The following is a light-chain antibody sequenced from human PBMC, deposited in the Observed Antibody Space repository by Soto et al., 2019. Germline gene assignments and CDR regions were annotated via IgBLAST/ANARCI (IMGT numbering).Light chain of an antibody. CDR3: SSYTSSTTLYV. Sequence: QSALTQPASVSGSPGQSITISCTGTSSDVGGYNDVSWYQQHPGKVPKLMIYEVTNRPSGVSNRFSGSKSGNTASLTISGLRAEDEADYYCSSYTSSTTLYVFGTGTKVTVL. CDR1: SSDVGGYND. J-gene: IGLJ1*01. CDR2: EVT. V-gene: IGLV2-14*01.